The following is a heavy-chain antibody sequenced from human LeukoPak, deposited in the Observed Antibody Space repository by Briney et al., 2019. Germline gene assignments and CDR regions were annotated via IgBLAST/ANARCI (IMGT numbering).Heavy chain of an antibody. J-gene: IGHJ1*01. CDR2: ISYDGTNK. V-gene: IGHV3-30*01. CDR1: GFTFSNYA. D-gene: IGHD6-13*01. Sequence: PGGSLRLSCAASGFTFSNYAMHWVRQAPGKGLEWVAVISYDGTNKYYADSVKGRFTISRDNSMNTLFLQMNSLRAEDTAVYYCAGSPKYSISWYEYFEHWGQGALVTVSS. CDR3: AGSPKYSISWYEYFEH.